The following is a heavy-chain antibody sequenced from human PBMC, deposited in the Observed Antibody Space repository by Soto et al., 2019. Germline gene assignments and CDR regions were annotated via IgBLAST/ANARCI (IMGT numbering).Heavy chain of an antibody. CDR1: RFTFSSYA. V-gene: IGHV3-23*01. J-gene: IGHJ5*02. Sequence: GGSLRLSCAASRFTFSSYAMGWVRQAPGKGLEWVSSISGGGDHTYYADSVKGRFTISRDNSKNTLYLQMNSLRADDTAVYYCAKGPWELGSNWFDHWGQGTRVTVSS. CDR2: ISGGGDHT. D-gene: IGHD3-10*01. CDR3: AKGPWELGSNWFDH.